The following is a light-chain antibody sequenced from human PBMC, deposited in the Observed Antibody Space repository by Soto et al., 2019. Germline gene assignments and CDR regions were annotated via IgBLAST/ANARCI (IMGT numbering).Light chain of an antibody. CDR1: QRVSSSY. V-gene: IGKV3D-7*01. CDR3: QQDYSLPT. CDR2: GAS. Sequence: PGERVTLSCRASQRVSSSYLTWYQQKPGQAPRLLIYGASTRATGIPARFSGSGSGTDFTLTISSLQAEDFAGYYCQQDYSLPTFGQGTKVEIK. J-gene: IGKJ1*01.